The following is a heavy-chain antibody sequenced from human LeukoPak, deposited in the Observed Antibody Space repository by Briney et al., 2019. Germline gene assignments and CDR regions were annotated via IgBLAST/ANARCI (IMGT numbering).Heavy chain of an antibody. J-gene: IGHJ4*02. CDR2: ISGSGGST. CDR3: AKGSYSGWSAHFDY. Sequence: GGSLRLSCAASGFTFSSYVMTWVRQAPGKGQECVSTISGSGGSTYYTDSLKGRFTISRDNSKNTVYLQMNSLRAEDTAVYYCAKGSYSGWSAHFDYWGQGTLVTVSS. V-gene: IGHV3-23*01. D-gene: IGHD6-19*01. CDR1: GFTFSSYV.